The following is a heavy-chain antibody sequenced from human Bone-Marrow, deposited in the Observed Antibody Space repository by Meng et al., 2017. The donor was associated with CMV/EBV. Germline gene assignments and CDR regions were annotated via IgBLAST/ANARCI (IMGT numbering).Heavy chain of an antibody. V-gene: IGHV3-74*01. J-gene: IGHJ6*02. CDR2: INNDGSST. Sequence: VSLRLSCAASGFTFSNYWMHWVRQAPGKGLVWVSHINNDGSSTNYADSVKGRFTISRDNAKNTLYLQMNSLRAEDTAVYYCASSVMDVWGQGTTVTVSS. CDR3: ASSVMDV. CDR1: GFTFSNYW.